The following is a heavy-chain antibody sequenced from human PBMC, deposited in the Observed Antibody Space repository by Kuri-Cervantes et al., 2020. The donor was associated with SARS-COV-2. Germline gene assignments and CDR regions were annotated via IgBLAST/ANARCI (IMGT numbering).Heavy chain of an antibody. J-gene: IGHJ3*02. Sequence: GSLRLSCSFSGASFSGFYWSWVRQIPGKGLEWIGEINHSGSTNYNPSLKSRVTISVDTSKNQFSLKLSSVTAADTAVYYCARFLGSFPYYYDSSGYYGEGAFDIWGQGTMVTVSS. CDR2: INHSGST. D-gene: IGHD3-22*01. V-gene: IGHV4-34*01. CDR3: ARFLGSFPYYYDSSGYYGEGAFDI. CDR1: GASFSGFY.